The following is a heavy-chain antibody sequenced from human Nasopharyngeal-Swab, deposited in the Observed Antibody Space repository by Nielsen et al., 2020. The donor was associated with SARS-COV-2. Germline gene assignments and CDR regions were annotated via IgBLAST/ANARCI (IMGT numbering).Heavy chain of an antibody. CDR2: ISGSGGST. CDR1: GFTFSSYA. CDR3: AKDDCSGGSCRFDY. Sequence: GESLKISCAASGFTFSSYAMSWVRQAPGKGLEWVSAISGSGGSTYYADSVKGRLTISRDNSKNTLYLQMNSLRAEDTAVYYCAKDDCSGGSCRFDYWGQGTLVTVSS. J-gene: IGHJ4*02. V-gene: IGHV3-23*01. D-gene: IGHD2-15*01.